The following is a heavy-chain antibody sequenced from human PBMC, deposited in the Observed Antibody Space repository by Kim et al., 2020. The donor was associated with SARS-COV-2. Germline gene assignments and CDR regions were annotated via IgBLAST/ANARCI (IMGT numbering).Heavy chain of an antibody. V-gene: IGHV3-23*01. CDR3: AKGSGYSAYLPLDY. CDR2: ISVSGGNT. CDR1: GFTFSSYA. Sequence: GGSLRLSCAASGFTFSSYAMNWVRQGPGKGLEWVSAISVSGGNTYYADSVKGRFTISRDNSKNTLYLQMSSLRADDTAIYFCAKGSGYSAYLPLDYWGQGTLVTVSS. D-gene: IGHD5-12*01. J-gene: IGHJ4*02.